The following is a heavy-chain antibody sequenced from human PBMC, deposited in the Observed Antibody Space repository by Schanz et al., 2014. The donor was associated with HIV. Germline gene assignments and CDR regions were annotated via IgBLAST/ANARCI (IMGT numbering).Heavy chain of an antibody. CDR3: ARDLGEVVAARH. V-gene: IGHV1-69*06. Sequence: QVQLVQSGAEVKKPGSSVKVSCKASGGTFMTYAISWVRQAPGQGLEWMGGIIPVFGTTNYAQKFQGRVTITADKSTSTAYMELSSLRSEDTAVYYCARDLGEVVAARHWGQGTLVTVSS. CDR1: GGTFMTYA. CDR2: IIPVFGTT. J-gene: IGHJ4*02. D-gene: IGHD2-15*01.